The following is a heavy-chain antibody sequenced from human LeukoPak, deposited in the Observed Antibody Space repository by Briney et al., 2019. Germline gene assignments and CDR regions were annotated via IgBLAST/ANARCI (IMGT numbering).Heavy chain of an antibody. Sequence: PSQTLSLTCTVSGGSISSGGYHWSWIRQHPGKGLEWIGYIYYSGSTYYKPSLKSRVTISVDTSKNQFSLKVISVTAADTAVYYSARFVAAADYFDYWGQGTLVTISS. V-gene: IGHV4-31*03. J-gene: IGHJ4*02. CDR1: GGSISSGGYH. D-gene: IGHD6-13*01. CDR2: IYYSGST. CDR3: ARFVAAADYFDY.